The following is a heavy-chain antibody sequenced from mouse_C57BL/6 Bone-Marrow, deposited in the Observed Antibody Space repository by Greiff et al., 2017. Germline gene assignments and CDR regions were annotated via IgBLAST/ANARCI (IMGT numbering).Heavy chain of an antibody. CDR3: SREVNWGPFAY. J-gene: IGHJ3*01. CDR1: GYTFTSYW. Sequence: QVQLQQPGAELVKPGASVKLSCKASGYTFTSYWMHWVKQRPGQGLEWIGMIHPNSGSTNYNEKFKSKATLTVDKSSSTDYMQLSSLTSEDSAVXYCSREVNWGPFAYWGQGTLVTVSA. V-gene: IGHV1-64*01. CDR2: IHPNSGST. D-gene: IGHD4-1*01.